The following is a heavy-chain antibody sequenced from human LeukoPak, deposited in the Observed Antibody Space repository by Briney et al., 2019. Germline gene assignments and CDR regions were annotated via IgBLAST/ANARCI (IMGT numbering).Heavy chain of an antibody. CDR3: ARDPVAYYDYVWGSYRWDYYFDY. Sequence: ASVKASCKASGGTFSSYAISWVRQAPGQGLEWMGGIIPIFGTANYAQKFQGRVTITADESTSTAYMELRSLRSDDTAVYYCARDPVAYYDYVWGSYRWDYYFDYWGQGTLVTVSS. CDR1: GGTFSSYA. J-gene: IGHJ4*02. V-gene: IGHV1-69*13. D-gene: IGHD3-16*02. CDR2: IIPIFGTA.